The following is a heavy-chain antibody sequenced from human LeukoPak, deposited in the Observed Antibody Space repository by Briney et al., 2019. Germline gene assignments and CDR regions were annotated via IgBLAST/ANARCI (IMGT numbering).Heavy chain of an antibody. Sequence: SVKVSCKASGGTFSSYAISWVRQAPGQGLEWMGGIIPIFGTANYAQKFQGRVTITADESTSTAYMELSSLRSEDTAVHYCARGPSTTGEVDYWGQGTLVTVSS. V-gene: IGHV1-69*13. J-gene: IGHJ4*02. D-gene: IGHD2-2*01. CDR2: IIPIFGTA. CDR1: GGTFSSYA. CDR3: ARGPSTTGEVDY.